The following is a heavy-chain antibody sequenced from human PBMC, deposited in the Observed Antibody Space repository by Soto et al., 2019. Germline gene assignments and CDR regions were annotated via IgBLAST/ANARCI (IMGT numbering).Heavy chain of an antibody. Sequence: GGSLRLSCAASGFTFSSYAMHWVRQAPGKGLEWVAVISYDGSNKYYADSVKGRFTISRDNSKNTLYLQMNSLRAEDTAVYYCARDPDSFRFWSGYYNYYYYGMDVWGQGTTVTVSS. J-gene: IGHJ6*02. V-gene: IGHV3-30-3*01. CDR1: GFTFSSYA. D-gene: IGHD3-3*01. CDR2: ISYDGSNK. CDR3: ARDPDSFRFWSGYYNYYYYGMDV.